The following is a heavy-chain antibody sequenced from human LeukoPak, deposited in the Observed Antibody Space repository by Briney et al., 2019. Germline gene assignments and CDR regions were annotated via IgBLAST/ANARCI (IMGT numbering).Heavy chain of an antibody. J-gene: IGHJ5*02. V-gene: IGHV1-18*01. Sequence: ASVKVSCKASGYTFTSYGISWVRQAPGQGLEWMGWISAYNGNTNYAQKLQGRVTMTTDTSTSTAYMELRSLRSDDTAVYYCARVFDRAPEDCSSTSCPSRGNWFDPWGQGTLVTVSS. CDR1: GYTFTSYG. D-gene: IGHD2-2*01. CDR3: ARVFDRAPEDCSSTSCPSRGNWFDP. CDR2: ISAYNGNT.